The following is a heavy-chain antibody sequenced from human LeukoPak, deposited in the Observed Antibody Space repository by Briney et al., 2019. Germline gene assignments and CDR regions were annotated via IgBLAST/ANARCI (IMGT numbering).Heavy chain of an antibody. V-gene: IGHV3-21*01. CDR2: ISSSGSYI. D-gene: IGHD5-12*01. Sequence: GGSLRLSCAASGFTFSSYKMNWVRQAPGKGLEWVSSISSSGSYIYYADSEKGRFTISRDNAKNSVYLQMNSLRAEDTAVYYCVSRYSGYDWGAATFDYWGQGTLVTVSS. CDR1: GFTFSSYK. CDR3: VSRYSGYDWGAATFDY. J-gene: IGHJ4*02.